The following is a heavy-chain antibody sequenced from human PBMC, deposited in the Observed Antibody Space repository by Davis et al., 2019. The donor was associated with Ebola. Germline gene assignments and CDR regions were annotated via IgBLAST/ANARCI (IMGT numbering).Heavy chain of an antibody. Sequence: SETLSLTCTVSGGSISSYYWSWIRQPPGKGLEWIGYIYYSGSTNYNPSPKSRVTISVDTSKNQFSLKLSSVTAADTAVYYCARLSNTYYYDSSGYYLGPGWFDPWGQGTLVTVSS. J-gene: IGHJ5*02. V-gene: IGHV4-59*08. D-gene: IGHD3-22*01. CDR1: GGSISSYY. CDR3: ARLSNTYYYDSSGYYLGPGWFDP. CDR2: IYYSGST.